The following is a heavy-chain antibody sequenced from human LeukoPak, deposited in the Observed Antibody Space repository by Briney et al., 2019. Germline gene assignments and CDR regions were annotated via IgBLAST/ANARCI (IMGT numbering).Heavy chain of an antibody. CDR3: ARVPIVGAPAAFDI. D-gene: IGHD1-26*01. CDR1: GYTFTGYY. J-gene: IGHJ3*02. Sequence: ASVKVSCKASGYTFTGYYMHWVRQAPGQGLEWMGWINPNSGGTNYAQKFQGRVTMTRDTSISTAYMELSRLRSDDTAVYYCARVPIVGAPAAFDIWGQGTMVTVSS. V-gene: IGHV1-2*02. CDR2: INPNSGGT.